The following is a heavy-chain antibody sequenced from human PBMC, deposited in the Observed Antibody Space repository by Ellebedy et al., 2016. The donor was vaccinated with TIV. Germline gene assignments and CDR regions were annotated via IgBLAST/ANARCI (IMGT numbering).Heavy chain of an antibody. J-gene: IGHJ4*02. CDR2: IYHSATT. CDR1: GGSVRSGSHS. D-gene: IGHD4-17*01. CDR3: VTEGEYGDYED. Sequence: SETLSLXXSVSGGSVRSGSHSWSWVRQSPGRGLEWIGHIYHSATTKYNPSLKSRVTISADTSKNQFTLKLSSVTAADTALYYCVTEGEYGDYEDWGQGTLLTVSS. V-gene: IGHV4-61*01.